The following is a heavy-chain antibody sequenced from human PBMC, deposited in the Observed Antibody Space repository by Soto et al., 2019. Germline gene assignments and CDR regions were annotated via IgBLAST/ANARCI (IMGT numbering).Heavy chain of an antibody. D-gene: IGHD3-10*01. V-gene: IGHV3-30*18. CDR2: ISYDGSNK. CDR1: GFTFSSYG. J-gene: IGHJ6*02. CDR3: AKEGGYYGSGSYSVGENYYGMDV. Sequence: QVQLVESGGGVVQPGRSLRLSCAASGFTFSSYGMHWVRQAPGKGLEWVAVISYDGSNKYYADSVKGRFTISRENSKNTLYLQMKGLRAEDTAVYYCAKEGGYYGSGSYSVGENYYGMDVWGQGTTVTVSS.